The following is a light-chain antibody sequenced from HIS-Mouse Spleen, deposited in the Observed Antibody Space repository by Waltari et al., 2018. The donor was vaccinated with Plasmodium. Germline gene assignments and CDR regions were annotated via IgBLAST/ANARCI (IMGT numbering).Light chain of an antibody. CDR3: QAWDSSAVV. Sequence: SYELTQPPSVSVSPGQTASITCSGDKLGEKYACWYQQKPGQSPVLVIYQDSKPPPGIPDGFTGSNARKTATLTSGWTQAMDEADYCCQAWDSSAVVFGGGTKLTVL. CDR2: QDS. J-gene: IGLJ2*01. CDR1: KLGEKY. V-gene: IGLV3-1*01.